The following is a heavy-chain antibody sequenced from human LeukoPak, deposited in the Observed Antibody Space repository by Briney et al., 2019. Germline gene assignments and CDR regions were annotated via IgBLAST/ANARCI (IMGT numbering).Heavy chain of an antibody. Sequence: QPGGSLRLSCAASGFTFSSYAMHWVRQAPGKGLEWVAVISYDGSNKYYADSVKGRFTISRDNSKNTLYLQMNSLRAEDTAVYYCARARFGVVVVAAPYVLDYWGQGTLVTVSS. CDR2: ISYDGSNK. CDR3: ARARFGVVVVAAPYVLDY. V-gene: IGHV3-30-3*01. J-gene: IGHJ4*02. D-gene: IGHD2-15*01. CDR1: GFTFSSYA.